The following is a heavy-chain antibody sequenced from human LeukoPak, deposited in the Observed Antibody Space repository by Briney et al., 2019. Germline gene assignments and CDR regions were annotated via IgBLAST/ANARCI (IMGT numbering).Heavy chain of an antibody. J-gene: IGHJ4*02. V-gene: IGHV3-23*01. CDR1: GFTFSSYA. D-gene: IGHD2/OR15-2a*01. CDR3: AKDSCTSATPYTDKFYFDS. CDR2: FSDGGGTT. Sequence: GGSLRLSCAASGFTFSSYAMSWVRQAPGKGLEWVSGFSDGGGTTYYADSVKGRFTISRDNSKNTLYLQMSRLRAEHTAVHFCAKDSCTSATPYTDKFYFDSWGQGTLVTVSS.